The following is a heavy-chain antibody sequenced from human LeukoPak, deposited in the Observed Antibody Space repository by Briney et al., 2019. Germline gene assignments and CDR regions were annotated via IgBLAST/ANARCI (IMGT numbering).Heavy chain of an antibody. J-gene: IGHJ3*02. CDR3: ARGRSTAWDDAFDI. Sequence: ASVKVSCKASGYTFTGFYIHWVRQAPGQGLECMGWTNVNSGGSKYVQKFQGRVTMTRETSINTAYMELSSLTSDDTAVYYCARGRSTAWDDAFDIWGQGTMVTVSS. CDR1: GYTFTGFY. CDR2: TNVNSGGS. V-gene: IGHV1-2*02. D-gene: IGHD6-13*01.